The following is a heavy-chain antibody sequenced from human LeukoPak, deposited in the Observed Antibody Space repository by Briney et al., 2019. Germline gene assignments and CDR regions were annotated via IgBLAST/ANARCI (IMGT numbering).Heavy chain of an antibody. Sequence: PGGSLRLSCAASGFTFSSYSMNWVRQAPGKGLEWVSSISSSSSYIYYADSVKGRFTISRDNAKNSLYLQMNSLRAEDTAVYYCAKGAHYYDSSGYYSALDYWGQGTLVTVSS. CDR3: AKGAHYYDSSGYYSALDY. J-gene: IGHJ4*02. V-gene: IGHV3-21*01. CDR1: GFTFSSYS. D-gene: IGHD3-22*01. CDR2: ISSSSSYI.